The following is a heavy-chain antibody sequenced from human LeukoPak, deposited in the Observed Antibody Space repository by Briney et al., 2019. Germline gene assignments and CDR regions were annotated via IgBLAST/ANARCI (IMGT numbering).Heavy chain of an antibody. J-gene: IGHJ6*03. CDR1: GYTFTSYD. CDR2: MNPNSGNT. D-gene: IGHD3-3*01. Sequence: ASVKVSCKASGYTFTSYDINWVRQATGQGLEWMGWMNPNSGNTGYAQKFQGRVTMTRNTSISTAYMELSSLRSEDTAVYYCARAPLRRITIFGAVTPPANRYYYMDGWGKGTTVTVSS. V-gene: IGHV1-8*02. CDR3: ARAPLRRITIFGAVTPPANRYYYMDG.